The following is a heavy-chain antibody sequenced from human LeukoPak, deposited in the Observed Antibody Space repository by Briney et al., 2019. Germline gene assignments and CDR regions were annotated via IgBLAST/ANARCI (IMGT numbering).Heavy chain of an antibody. CDR2: INTNTGNP. D-gene: IGHD2-15*01. CDR3: ARPYCSGGSCHNFDY. Sequence: ASVKVSCKASGNTFTSYAMNWVRQAPGQGLEWMGWINTNTGNPTYAQGFTGRFVFSLDTSVSTAYLQISSLKAEDTAVYYCARPYCSGGSCHNFDYWGQGTLVTVSS. V-gene: IGHV7-4-1*02. CDR1: GNTFTSYA. J-gene: IGHJ4*02.